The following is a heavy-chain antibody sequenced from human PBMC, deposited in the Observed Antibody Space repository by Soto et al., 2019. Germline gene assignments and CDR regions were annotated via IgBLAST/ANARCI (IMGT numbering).Heavy chain of an antibody. CDR3: AIPSNPWKRYVFQS. V-gene: IGHV1-2*04. J-gene: IGHJ3*01. CDR2: VNPHSGAT. Sequence: DSVQVSCKASGYPFTDYYIHWLLQAPGQGLEWMGWVNPHSGATVIAQKFLGSVTLTTDTSINTAYMELTSLTSDDTALYYCAIPSNPWKRYVFQSWGHGSLVTVPS. CDR1: GYPFTDYY. D-gene: IGHD1-1*01.